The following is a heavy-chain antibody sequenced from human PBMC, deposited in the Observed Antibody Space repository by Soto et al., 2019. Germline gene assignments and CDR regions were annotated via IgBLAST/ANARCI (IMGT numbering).Heavy chain of an antibody. CDR2: IIPIFGTA. J-gene: IGHJ5*02. CDR1: GGTFSSYA. V-gene: IGHV1-69*06. D-gene: IGHD3-22*01. Sequence: SVKVSCKASGGTFSSYAISWVRQAPGQGLEWMGGIIPIFGTANYAQKFQGRVTITADKSTSTAYMELSSLRSEDTAVYYCARSPNYDSSPKFNWFDPWGQGTLVTVSS. CDR3: ARSPNYDSSPKFNWFDP.